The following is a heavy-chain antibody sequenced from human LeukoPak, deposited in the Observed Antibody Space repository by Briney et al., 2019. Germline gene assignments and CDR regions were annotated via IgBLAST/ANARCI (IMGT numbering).Heavy chain of an antibody. V-gene: IGHV4-61*02. Sequence: SQTLSLTCTVSGGSISSGSYYWSWIRQPAGKGLEWIGRIHTSGSTNYNPSLKSRVTISVDTSKNQFSLKLSSVTAADTAVYYCARDMPFEDYMDVWGKGTTVTVSS. CDR2: IHTSGST. D-gene: IGHD2-2*01. CDR3: ARDMPFEDYMDV. J-gene: IGHJ6*03. CDR1: GGSISSGSYY.